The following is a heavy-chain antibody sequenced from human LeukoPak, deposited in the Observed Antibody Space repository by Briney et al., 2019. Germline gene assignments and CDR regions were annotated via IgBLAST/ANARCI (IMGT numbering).Heavy chain of an antibody. Sequence: SETLSLTCTVSGVTISSYYWSWIRQPPGKGLEWIGYIYYSGSTNYNPSLKSRVTISVDTSKNQFALKLSSVTAADTAVYYCAREGTPAGAFDIWGQGTMVTVSS. CDR2: IYYSGST. D-gene: IGHD1-7*01. J-gene: IGHJ3*02. CDR3: AREGTPAGAFDI. V-gene: IGHV4-59*01. CDR1: GVTISSYY.